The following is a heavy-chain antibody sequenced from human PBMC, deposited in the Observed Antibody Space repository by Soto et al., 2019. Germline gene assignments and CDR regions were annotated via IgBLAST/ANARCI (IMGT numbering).Heavy chain of an antibody. CDR1: GFSLTTSGVA. V-gene: IGHV2-5*01. J-gene: IGHJ4*02. D-gene: IGHD4-17*01. Sequence: QITLKESGPTLVKPTQTLTLTCTFSGFSLTTSGVAVGWIRQHPGKALEWLALMYWNDDKPYSPSLKSRLTITNDPSKDQVVLTMTNMDPVDTATYYCAHRRRETPVTTGFDYWGQGILVTVSS. CDR2: MYWNDDK. CDR3: AHRRRETPVTTGFDY.